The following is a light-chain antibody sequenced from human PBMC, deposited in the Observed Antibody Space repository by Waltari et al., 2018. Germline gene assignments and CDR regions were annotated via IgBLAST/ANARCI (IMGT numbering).Light chain of an antibody. CDR3: QQSYSTPRT. J-gene: IGKJ2*01. V-gene: IGKV1-39*01. Sequence: DIQMTQSPSSLSASVGDRVTITGRANQSISSYLNWYQQKPGKAPNLLIYAASSLQSGVPSRFSGRGSGTDLTLTISSLQPEDFAIYYCQQSYSTPRTFGQGTKLEIK. CDR1: QSISSY. CDR2: AAS.